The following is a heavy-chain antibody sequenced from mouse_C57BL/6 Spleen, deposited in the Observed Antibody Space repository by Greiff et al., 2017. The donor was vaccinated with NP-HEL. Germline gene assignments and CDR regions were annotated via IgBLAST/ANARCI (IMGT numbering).Heavy chain of an antibody. V-gene: IGHV1-19*01. CDR2: INPYNGGT. CDR1: GYTFTDYY. CDR3: ASPSEGFAY. Sequence: VQLQQSGPVLVKPGASVKMSCKASGYTFTDYYMNWVKQSHGKSLEWIGVINPYNGGTSYNQKFKGKATLTVDKSSSTAYMELNSLTSEDSAVYYCASPSEGFAYWGQGTLVTVSA. J-gene: IGHJ3*01.